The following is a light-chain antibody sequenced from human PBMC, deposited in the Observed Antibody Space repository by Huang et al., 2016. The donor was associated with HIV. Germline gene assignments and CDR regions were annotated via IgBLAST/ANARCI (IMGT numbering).Light chain of an antibody. Sequence: DIQMTQSPSSLSASVGDRVTITCRASQSISSYLSWYQQKPGKAPKLLIDSASTLESWVPSRFSCSGSGTDFTRTISSLQPEDFASYYCQQSYDTPTFGHGTKVEIK. CDR1: QSISSY. CDR2: SAS. V-gene: IGKV1-39*01. CDR3: QQSYDTPT. J-gene: IGKJ1*01.